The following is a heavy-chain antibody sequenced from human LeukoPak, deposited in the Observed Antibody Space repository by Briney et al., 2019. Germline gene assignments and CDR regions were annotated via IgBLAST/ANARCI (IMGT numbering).Heavy chain of an antibody. CDR2: INPNSGYT. D-gene: IGHD3-22*01. CDR1: GYTFSGYY. J-gene: IGHJ4*02. V-gene: IGHV1-2*02. CDR3: ARDLGDYYDSSGYYPFFDY. Sequence: GASVKVSCKASGYTFSGYYMHWVRQAPGHGLEWMGWINPNSGYTNYAQKFQGTVTMTRDTSISTAYMELSRLRSDDTAVYYCARDLGDYYDSSGYYPFFDYWGQGTLVTVSS.